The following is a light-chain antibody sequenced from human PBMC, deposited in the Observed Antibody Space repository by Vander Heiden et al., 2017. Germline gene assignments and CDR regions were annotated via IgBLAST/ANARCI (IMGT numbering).Light chain of an antibody. Sequence: PSSFSASTGDRVTITCRASQGISSYLAWYQQKPGKAPKLLIYAASTLQSGVPSRFSGSGSGTDFTLTIRFLQSEDFATYYCQEDDSYPHTFGQGTKVEIK. V-gene: IGKV1-8*01. CDR3: QEDDSYPHT. CDR2: AAS. CDR1: QGISSY. J-gene: IGKJ1*01.